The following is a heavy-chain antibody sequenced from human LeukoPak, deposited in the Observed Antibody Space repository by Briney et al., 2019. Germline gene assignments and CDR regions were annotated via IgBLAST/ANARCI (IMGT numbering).Heavy chain of an antibody. J-gene: IGHJ5*02. CDR2: IRYDGSNK. Sequence: GGSLRLSCAASGFTFSSYGMHWVRQAPGKGLEWVAFIRYDGSNKYYADSVKGRFTISRDNSKNTLYLQMNSLRAEDTAVYYCARSPYLYNWFDPWGQGTLVTVSS. CDR1: GFTFSSYG. D-gene: IGHD3-10*01. V-gene: IGHV3-30*02. CDR3: ARSPYLYNWFDP.